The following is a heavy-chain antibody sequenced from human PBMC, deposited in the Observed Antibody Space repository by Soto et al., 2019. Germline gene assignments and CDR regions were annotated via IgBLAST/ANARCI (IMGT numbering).Heavy chain of an antibody. V-gene: IGHV1-46*01. CDR3: ARVYYGSGSHSVGWFDP. D-gene: IGHD3-10*01. Sequence: ASVKVSCKASGYTFTSYYMHWVRQAPGQGLEWMGIINPSGGSTSYAQKFQGRVTMTRDTSTSTVYMELSSLRSEDTAVYYCARVYYGSGSHSVGWFDPWGQGTLVTLSS. CDR2: INPSGGST. J-gene: IGHJ5*02. CDR1: GYTFTSYY.